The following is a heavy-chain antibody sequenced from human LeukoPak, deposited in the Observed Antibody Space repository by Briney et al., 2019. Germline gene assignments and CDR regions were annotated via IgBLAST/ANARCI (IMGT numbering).Heavy chain of an antibody. J-gene: IGHJ4*02. V-gene: IGHV3-48*04. CDR1: GFTFSSYA. Sequence: GGSLRLSCAASGFTFSSYAMSWVRQAPGKGLEWISFISRTSSTIYYADSVKGRFTISRDNAKNSLYLQMNSLRAEDTAVYYCAGGYSYGSLFDYWGQGALVTVSS. CDR2: ISRTSSTI. D-gene: IGHD5-18*01. CDR3: AGGYSYGSLFDY.